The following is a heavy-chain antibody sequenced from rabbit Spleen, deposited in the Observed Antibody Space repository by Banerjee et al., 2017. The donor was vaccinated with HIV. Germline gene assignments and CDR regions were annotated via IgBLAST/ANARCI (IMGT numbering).Heavy chain of an antibody. CDR2: IYAVKGST. CDR1: GFSFSDRDV. Sequence: QEQLEESGGGLVKPEGSLTLTCKASGFSFSDRDVMCWVRQAPGKGLEWIACIYAVKGSTDYASWVNGRFTISSDNAQNTLYLQLTSLTAADTATYFCARDTGSSFSSYGMDLWGPGTLVTVS. V-gene: IGHV1S47*01. CDR3: ARDTGSSFSSYGMDL. D-gene: IGHD8-1*01. J-gene: IGHJ6*01.